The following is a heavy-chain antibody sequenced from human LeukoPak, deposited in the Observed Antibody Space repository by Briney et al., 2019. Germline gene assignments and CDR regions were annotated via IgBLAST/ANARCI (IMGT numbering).Heavy chain of an antibody. CDR2: IYHSGST. V-gene: IGHV4-30-2*01. D-gene: IGHD6-13*01. J-gene: IGHJ3*02. CDR3: ARDNIAAADNDAFDI. Sequence: SQTLSLTCTVSGGSISSGGYYWSWIRQPPGKGPEWIGYIYHSGSTYHNPSLKSRVTISVDRSKNQFSLKLSSVTAADTAVYYCARDNIAAADNDAFDIWGQGTMVTVSS. CDR1: GGSISSGGYY.